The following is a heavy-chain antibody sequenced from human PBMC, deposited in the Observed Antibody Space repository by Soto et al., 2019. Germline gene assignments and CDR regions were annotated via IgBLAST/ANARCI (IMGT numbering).Heavy chain of an antibody. CDR3: ARAPHSYTVAGTLNY. V-gene: IGHV1-24*01. CDR2: FDPEDGET. J-gene: IGHJ4*02. CDR1: GYTLTELS. Sequence: ASVKVSCKVSGYTLTELSMHWVRQAPGKGLEWMGGFDPEDGETIYAQKFQGRVTMTEDKSTGTAYMELSSLRSEDTAVYYCARAPHSYTVAGTLNYWGQGTLVTVSS. D-gene: IGHD6-19*01.